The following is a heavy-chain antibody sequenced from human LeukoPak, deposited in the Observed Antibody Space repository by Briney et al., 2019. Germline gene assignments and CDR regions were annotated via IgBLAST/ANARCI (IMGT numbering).Heavy chain of an antibody. D-gene: IGHD3-16*02. CDR1: GFTFSSYE. CDR3: ARNVWGSYPYYFDY. Sequence: PGGSLRLSCAASGFTFSSYEMNWVRQAPGKGLEWVSSISSSSSYIYYADSVKGRFTISRDNAKNSLYLQMNSLRAEDTAVYYCARNVWGSYPYYFDYWGQGTLVTVSS. CDR2: ISSSSSYI. J-gene: IGHJ4*02. V-gene: IGHV3-21*01.